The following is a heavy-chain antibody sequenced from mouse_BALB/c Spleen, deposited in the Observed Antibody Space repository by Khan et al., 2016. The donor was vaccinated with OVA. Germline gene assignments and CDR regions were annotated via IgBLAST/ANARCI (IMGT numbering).Heavy chain of an antibody. CDR3: ARYYGNYGWYFDV. CDR2: IWTGGST. D-gene: IGHD2-1*01. Sequence: QVQLKESGPGLMAPSQSLSITCTVSGFSLTSYGVHWVRQPPGKGLEWLGVIWTGGSTNYNSALMSRLSISKDNSKSQVFLKMNSLQTDDTAMYYCARYYGNYGWYFDVWGAGTTVTVSS. V-gene: IGHV2-9*02. J-gene: IGHJ1*01. CDR1: GFSLTSYG.